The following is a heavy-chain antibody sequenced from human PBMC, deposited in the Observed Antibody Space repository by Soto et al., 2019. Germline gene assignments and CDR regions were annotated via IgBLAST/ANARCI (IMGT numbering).Heavy chain of an antibody. V-gene: IGHV1-3*01. CDR1: GYTFTSYA. CDR3: ARDRQWLVQFWTGAFDP. CDR2: INAGNGNT. J-gene: IGHJ5*02. D-gene: IGHD6-19*01. Sequence: ASVKVSCKASGYTFTSYAMHWVRQAPGQRLEWMGWINAGNGNTKYSQKFQGRVTITRDTSASTAYMELSSLRSEDTAVYYCARDRQWLVQFWTGAFDPWGQGTLVTVSS.